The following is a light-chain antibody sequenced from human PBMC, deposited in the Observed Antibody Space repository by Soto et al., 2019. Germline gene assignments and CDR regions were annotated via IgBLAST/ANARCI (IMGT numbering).Light chain of an antibody. Sequence: QSVLTQPPSASATPGQRVTISCSGSSSNIGTNYVYWYQHLPGTAPKLLIYSNDQRPSGVPDRFSGSMSGTAASLAIGGLRSEDEADYYCAAWDDSLSGVVFGGGTKVTVL. CDR3: AAWDDSLSGVV. J-gene: IGLJ2*01. V-gene: IGLV1-47*02. CDR1: SSNIGTNY. CDR2: SND.